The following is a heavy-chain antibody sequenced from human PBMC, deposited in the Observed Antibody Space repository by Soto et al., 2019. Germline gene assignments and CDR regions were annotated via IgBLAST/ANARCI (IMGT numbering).Heavy chain of an antibody. CDR3: ARDPKQQLPLGRKDY. V-gene: IGHV1-18*01. Sequence: ASVKVSCKASGYTFTSYGISWVRQAPGQGLEWMGWISAYNGNTNYAQKLQGRVTMTTDTSTSTAYMELRSLRSDDTDVYYCARDPKQQLPLGRKDYRGQGTRCTASS. D-gene: IGHD6-13*01. CDR2: ISAYNGNT. J-gene: IGHJ4*02. CDR1: GYTFTSYG.